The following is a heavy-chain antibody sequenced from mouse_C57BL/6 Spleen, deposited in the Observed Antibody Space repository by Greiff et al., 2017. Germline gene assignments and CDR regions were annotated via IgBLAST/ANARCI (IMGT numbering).Heavy chain of an antibody. CDR2: INYDGSST. D-gene: IGHD2-12*01. Sequence: EVKLMESEGGLVQPGSSMKLSCTASGFTFSDYYMAWVRQVPEKGLEWVANINYDGSSTYYLDSLKSRFIISRDNAKNILYLQMSSLKSEDTATYYCAREELLWYFDVWGTGTTLTVSS. CDR1: GFTFSDYY. V-gene: IGHV5-16*01. CDR3: AREELLWYFDV. J-gene: IGHJ1*03.